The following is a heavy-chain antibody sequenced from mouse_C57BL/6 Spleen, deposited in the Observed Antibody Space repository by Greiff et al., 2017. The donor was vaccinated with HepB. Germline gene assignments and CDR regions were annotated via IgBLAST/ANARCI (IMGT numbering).Heavy chain of an antibody. J-gene: IGHJ2*01. CDR2: IYPGGGYT. D-gene: IGHD2-4*01. V-gene: IGHV1-63*01. Sequence: QVQLQQSGAELVRPGPSVKMSCKASGYTFTNYWIGWAKQRPGHGLEWIGDIYPGGGYTNYNEKFKGKATLTADKSSSTAYMQFSSLTSEDSAIYYCARKGIYYDYDGYYFDYWGQGTTLTVSS. CDR3: ARKGIYYDYDGYYFDY. CDR1: GYTFTNYW.